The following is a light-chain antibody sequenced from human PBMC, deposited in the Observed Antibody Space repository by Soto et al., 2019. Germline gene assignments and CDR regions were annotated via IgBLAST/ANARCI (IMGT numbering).Light chain of an antibody. J-gene: IGLJ1*01. CDR2: EVS. CDR1: SSDVGAYDY. V-gene: IGLV2-14*03. Sequence: QSALTQPASVSGSPGQSITISCTGTSSDVGAYDYVSWYQQHPDKAPKLMIYEVSNRPSGVSNRFSGSKSVNPATLTISGLQAEDEADYYCSSYTSSSTRVFGTGTKVTV. CDR3: SSYTSSSTRV.